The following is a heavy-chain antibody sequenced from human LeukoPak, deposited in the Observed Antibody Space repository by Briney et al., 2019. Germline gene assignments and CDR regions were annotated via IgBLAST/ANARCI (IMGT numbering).Heavy chain of an antibody. J-gene: IGHJ4*02. V-gene: IGHV1-18*01. CDR2: ISAYNGNT. D-gene: IGHD3-10*02. CDR1: GYTFTGYG. CDR3: ARDLRGDYVFDY. Sequence: ASVKVSCKASGYTFTGYGISWVRQAPGQGLEWMGWISAYNGNTNYAQKLQGRVTMTTDTSTSTAYMELRSLRSDDTAVYYCARDLRGDYVFDYWGQGTLVTVSS.